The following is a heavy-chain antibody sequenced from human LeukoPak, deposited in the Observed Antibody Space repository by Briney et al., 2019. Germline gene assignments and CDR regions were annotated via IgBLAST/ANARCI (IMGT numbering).Heavy chain of an antibody. CDR2: IYYSGST. D-gene: IGHD5-18*01. V-gene: IGHV4-59*01. CDR1: GGSISSYY. Sequence: SETLSLTCTVSGGSISSYYWSWIRQPPGKGLEWIGYIYYSGSTYYNSSLKSRVTISVDTSKNQFSLKLSSVTAADTAVYYCARVQRGYSPRVFDYWGQGTLVTVSS. CDR3: ARVQRGYSPRVFDY. J-gene: IGHJ4*02.